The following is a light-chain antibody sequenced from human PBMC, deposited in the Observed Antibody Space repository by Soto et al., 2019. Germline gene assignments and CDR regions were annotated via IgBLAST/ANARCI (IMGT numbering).Light chain of an antibody. CDR1: QSVSSY. V-gene: IGKV3-11*01. CDR3: QQRTNWPP. Sequence: EIVLTQSPATLSLSPGERATLSCRASQSVSSYLAWYQQKPGQAPRLLIYDASNRATGIPARFSGSGSGTDFTLTISSLEPEDFAVYHCQQRTNWPPFGPGTKVDIK. J-gene: IGKJ3*01. CDR2: DAS.